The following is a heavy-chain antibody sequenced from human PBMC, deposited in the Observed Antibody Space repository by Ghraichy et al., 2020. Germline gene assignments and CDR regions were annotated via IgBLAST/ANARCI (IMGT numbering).Heavy chain of an antibody. CDR1: GFTVSSNY. Sequence: GGSLRLSCAASGFTVSSNYMSWVRQAPGKGLECVSVIYSGGSTYYADSVRGRFTISRDNPKSTLYLQMNSLRVEDTAVYYCARGEATAGTLLVYWGQGTLVTVSS. D-gene: IGHD6-13*01. J-gene: IGHJ4*02. V-gene: IGHV3-66*01. CDR2: IYSGGST. CDR3: ARGEATAGTLLVY.